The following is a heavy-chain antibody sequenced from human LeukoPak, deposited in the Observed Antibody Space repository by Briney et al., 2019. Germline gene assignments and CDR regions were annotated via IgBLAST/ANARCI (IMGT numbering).Heavy chain of an antibody. J-gene: IGHJ6*02. V-gene: IGHV1-8*01. CDR3: ATRSGSSRYYYYGMDV. CDR2: MNPNSGNT. Sequence: ASVKVSCKASGYTFTSYDINWVRQATGQGLEWMGWMNPNSGNTGYAQKFQGRVTMTRNTSISTAYMELSSLRSEDTAVYYCATRSGSSRYYYYGMDVWGQGTTVTVSS. D-gene: IGHD3-10*01. CDR1: GYTFTSYD.